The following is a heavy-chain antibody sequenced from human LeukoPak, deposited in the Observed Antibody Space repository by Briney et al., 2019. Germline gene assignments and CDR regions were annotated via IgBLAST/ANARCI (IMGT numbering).Heavy chain of an antibody. V-gene: IGHV3-48*03. J-gene: IGHJ4*02. CDR3: ARDLTTVTPG. D-gene: IGHD4-17*01. CDR1: GFTFSSYE. Sequence: PGGSLRLSCAASGFTFSSYEMNWVRQGPGKGLEWVSYISSSGTTIYYSDSVKGRFTISRDNAKNSLYLQMNSLRAEDTAIYCCARDLTTVTPGWGQGTLVTVSS. CDR2: ISSSGTTI.